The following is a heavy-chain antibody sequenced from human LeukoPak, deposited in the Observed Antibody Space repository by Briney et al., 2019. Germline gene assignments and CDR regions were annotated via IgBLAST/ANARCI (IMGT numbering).Heavy chain of an antibody. J-gene: IGHJ5*02. D-gene: IGHD2-2*01. CDR3: ARDNNQLLFRWFDP. Sequence: SETLSLTSTVSGGSISSGGYYWSWIRQHPGKGLEWIGYIYYSGSTYYNPSLKSRVTISVDTSKNQFSLKLSSVTAADTAVYYCARDNNQLLFRWFDPWGQGTLVTVSS. V-gene: IGHV4-31*03. CDR1: GGSISSGGYY. CDR2: IYYSGST.